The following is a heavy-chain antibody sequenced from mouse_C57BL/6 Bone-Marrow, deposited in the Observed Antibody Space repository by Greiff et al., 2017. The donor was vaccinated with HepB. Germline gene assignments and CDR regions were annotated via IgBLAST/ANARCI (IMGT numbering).Heavy chain of an antibody. CDR2: IDPENGDT. V-gene: IGHV14-4*01. Sequence: VQLQQSGAELVRPGASVKLSCTASGFNIKDDYMHWVKQRPEQGLEWIGWIDPENGDTEYASKFQGKATITADTSSTTAYLQLRSLTSEDTAVYYCTTGWAWFAYWGQGTLVTVSA. D-gene: IGHD3-3*01. CDR1: GFNIKDDY. CDR3: TTGWAWFAY. J-gene: IGHJ3*01.